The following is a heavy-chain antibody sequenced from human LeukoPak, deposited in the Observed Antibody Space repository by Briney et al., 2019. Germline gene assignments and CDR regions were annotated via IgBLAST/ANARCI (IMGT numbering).Heavy chain of an antibody. J-gene: IGHJ4*02. Sequence: YPGGSLRLSCAASGFTFSSYAMSWVRQAPGKGLAWVSAISGSGASTYYADFVKGRFIISRDHSKNTLYLQMNSLRAEDTAVYYCARDRRHCSFTNCYNAYFDYWGQGTLVTVSS. D-gene: IGHD2-2*02. CDR3: ARDRRHCSFTNCYNAYFDY. CDR2: ISGSGAST. CDR1: GFTFSSYA. V-gene: IGHV3-23*01.